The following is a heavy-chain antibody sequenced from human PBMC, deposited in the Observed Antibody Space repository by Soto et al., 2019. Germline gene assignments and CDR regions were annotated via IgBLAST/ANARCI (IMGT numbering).Heavy chain of an antibody. CDR1: GFTFSSYA. J-gene: IGHJ3*02. CDR3: AKDRQQWLVQGDAFDI. V-gene: IGHV3-23*01. Sequence: GGSLRLSCAASGFTFSSYAMSWVRQAPGKRLEWVSAISGSGGSTYYADSVKGRFTISRDNSKNTLYLQMNSLRAEDTAVYYCAKDRQQWLVQGDAFDIWGQGTMVTVSS. CDR2: ISGSGGST. D-gene: IGHD6-19*01.